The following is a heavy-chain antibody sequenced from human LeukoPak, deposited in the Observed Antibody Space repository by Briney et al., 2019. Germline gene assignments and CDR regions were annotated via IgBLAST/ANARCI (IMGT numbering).Heavy chain of an antibody. Sequence: SETLSLTCIVSGGPISGYYWNWIRQPAGKGLEWIGRMYTSGSTNYNPSLRSRVTMSVDTSKNQFSLRLSSVTAADTAVYYCARGGYYGSGSYTVDVWGKGTTVTVSS. CDR3: ARGGYYGSGSYTVDV. CDR2: MYTSGST. D-gene: IGHD3-10*01. J-gene: IGHJ6*04. V-gene: IGHV4-4*07. CDR1: GGPISGYY.